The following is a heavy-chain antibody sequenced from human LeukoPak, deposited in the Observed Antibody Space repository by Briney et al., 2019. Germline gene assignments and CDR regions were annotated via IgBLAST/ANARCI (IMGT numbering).Heavy chain of an antibody. CDR3: ARLRTTGTFDY. CDR1: GFTFSNYY. V-gene: IGHV3-7*01. CDR2: VNQDGRDK. Sequence: GGSLRLSCAASGFTFSNYYMNWVRQAPGKGLEWVANVNQDGRDKYYVDSVRGRFTISRDNAKNSLYLQMNSLRAEDTALYYCARLRTTGTFDYWGQGTLVTVSS. J-gene: IGHJ4*02. D-gene: IGHD1-1*01.